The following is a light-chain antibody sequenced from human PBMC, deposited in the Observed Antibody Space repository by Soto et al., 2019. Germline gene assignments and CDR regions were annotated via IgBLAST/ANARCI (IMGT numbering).Light chain of an antibody. V-gene: IGLV1-44*01. CDR1: SSNIGSNT. CDR2: NNN. Sequence: QSVLTQPPSASGTPGQRVTISCFGSSSNIGSNTVNWYQQLPGSAPRLIIYNNNQRPSGVPDRFSGSESGTSASLAIRGLQSEDEADYYCGPWDDRLNGWVFGGGTKRTVL. J-gene: IGLJ3*02. CDR3: GPWDDRLNGWV.